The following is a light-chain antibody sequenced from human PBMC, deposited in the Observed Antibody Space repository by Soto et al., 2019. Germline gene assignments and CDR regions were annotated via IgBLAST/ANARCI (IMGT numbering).Light chain of an antibody. CDR3: LQDYNYPWT. CDR1: QGIRND. Sequence: AIQMTQSPSSLSASVGDRVTITCRASQGIRNDLGWYQQKPGKAPKLLIYATSTLQSGVPSRFSGSGSGTDFTLTISSLQHEDFATYYCLQDYNYPWTFGQGNKVDIK. CDR2: ATS. V-gene: IGKV1-6*01. J-gene: IGKJ1*01.